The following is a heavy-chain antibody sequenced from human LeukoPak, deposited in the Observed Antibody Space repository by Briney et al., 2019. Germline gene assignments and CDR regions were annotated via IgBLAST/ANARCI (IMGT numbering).Heavy chain of an antibody. CDR3: ARAKGYYYDSSGYSNFDY. CDR2: INWHGGRT. CDR1: GFTFDDYS. V-gene: IGHV3-20*03. D-gene: IGHD3-22*01. J-gene: IGHJ4*02. Sequence: PGRSLRLSVAASGFTFDDYSISWVRQAPGKGLECVSGINWHGGRTGYADPVNGLFTISRDNAKTSLYLQMNSLRAEDTALYYCARAKGYYYDSSGYSNFDYWEQGHVVSVS.